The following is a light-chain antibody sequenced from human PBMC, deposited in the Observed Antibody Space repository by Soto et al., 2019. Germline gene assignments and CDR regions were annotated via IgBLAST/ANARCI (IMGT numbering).Light chain of an antibody. J-gene: IGLJ3*02. CDR3: SSYTSTYMLV. CDR1: ISDLGGYNF. V-gene: IGLV2-14*01. CDR2: EVS. Sequence: QSVLTQPASVSGSPGQSITISCTGTISDLGGYNFVSWYQQHPGKAPKLMIYEVSNRPSGVSNRFSASKSGKTASLTISGLQSEDEADYYCSSYTSTYMLVFGGGTKVTVL.